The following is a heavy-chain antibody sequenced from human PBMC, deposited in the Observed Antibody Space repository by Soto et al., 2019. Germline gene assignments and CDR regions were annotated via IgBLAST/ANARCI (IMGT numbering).Heavy chain of an antibody. Sequence: SVKVSCKASGGGNLRDYRTTWVRRAAGQGLEWMGGIIPKLGPTNYAQNFQGRVTVTADESTNTVYMELRSLRSDDTAVYYCARGYYYYMDVWGKGTTVTVSS. CDR1: GGGNLRDYR. V-gene: IGHV1-69*13. J-gene: IGHJ6*03. CDR3: ARGYYYYMDV. CDR2: IIPKLGPT.